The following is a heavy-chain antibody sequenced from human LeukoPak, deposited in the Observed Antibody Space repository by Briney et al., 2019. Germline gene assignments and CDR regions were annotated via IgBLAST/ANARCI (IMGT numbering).Heavy chain of an antibody. CDR2: IIPIFGTA. Sequence: SVKVSCKASGGTFSNYAISWVRQAPGQGLEWMGGIIPIFGTANYAQKFRGRVTITADKSTRTAYMELSSLRSEDTAVYYCARGLSCEAGCNWFDPWGQGTLVTVSS. CDR1: GGTFSNYA. CDR3: ARGLSCEAGCNWFDP. V-gene: IGHV1-69*06. J-gene: IGHJ5*02.